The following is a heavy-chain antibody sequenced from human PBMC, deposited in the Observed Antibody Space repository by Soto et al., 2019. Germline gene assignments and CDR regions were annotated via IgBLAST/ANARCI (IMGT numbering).Heavy chain of an antibody. J-gene: IGHJ4*01. D-gene: IGHD6-19*01. V-gene: IGHV4-59*08. CDR3: ARVHVMVVAGSTFDY. Sequence: SETLALTCTVSGGSISSYYWSWIRQPPGKGLEWIGYIYYSGSTNYNPSLKSRVTISVDTSKNQFSLKLSSVTAADTAVYYCARVHVMVVAGSTFDYWGHGTLVTGSS. CDR1: GGSISSYY. CDR2: IYYSGST.